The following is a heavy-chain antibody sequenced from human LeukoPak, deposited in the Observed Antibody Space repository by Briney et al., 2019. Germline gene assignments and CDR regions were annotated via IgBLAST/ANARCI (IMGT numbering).Heavy chain of an antibody. CDR1: GGSFSGYY. CDR3: TRCTTVTTGAFDI. V-gene: IGHV4-59*10. D-gene: IGHD4-17*01. J-gene: IGHJ3*02. CDR2: IYTSGST. Sequence: SETLSLTCAVYGGSFSGYYWSWIRQPAGKGLEWIGRIYTSGSTNYNPSLKSQVTMSVDTSKNQFSLKLSSVTAADTAVYYCTRCTTVTTGAFDIWGQGTMVTVSS.